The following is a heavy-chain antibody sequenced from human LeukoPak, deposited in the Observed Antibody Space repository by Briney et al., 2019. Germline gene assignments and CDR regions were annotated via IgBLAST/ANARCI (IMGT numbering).Heavy chain of an antibody. CDR3: ARDTGEWLRSRTFDY. CDR1: GLIFSSYS. J-gene: IGHJ4*02. D-gene: IGHD5-12*01. V-gene: IGHV3-21*01. CDR2: ISSSSSYI. Sequence: GSLRLSCAASGLIFSSYSMNWVRQAPGKGLEWVSSISSSSSYIYYADSVKGRFTISRDNAKNSLYLQMNSLRAEDTAVYYCARDTGEWLRSRTFDYWGQGTLVTVSS.